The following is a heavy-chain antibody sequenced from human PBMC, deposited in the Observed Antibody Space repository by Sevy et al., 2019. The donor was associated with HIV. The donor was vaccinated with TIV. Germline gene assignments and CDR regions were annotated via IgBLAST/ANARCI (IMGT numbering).Heavy chain of an antibody. V-gene: IGHV3-23*01. Sequence: GGSLRLSCVASGLNFNIYSMSWVRQAPGKGLEWVSTLSFGCGRINHADSVQGRFTMSGDDSKKTVYLEMNSLRAEDTAVYYCAREGCTRPHDHWGQGTLVTVSS. CDR3: AREGCTRPHDH. CDR1: GLNFNIYS. D-gene: IGHD2-8*01. CDR2: LSFGCGRI. J-gene: IGHJ4*02.